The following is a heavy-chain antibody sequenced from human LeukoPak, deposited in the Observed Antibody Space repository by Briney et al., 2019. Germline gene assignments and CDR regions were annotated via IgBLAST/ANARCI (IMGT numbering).Heavy chain of an antibody. CDR2: IYHSGST. J-gene: IGHJ5*02. CDR3: ARMFRSSWYINWFDP. Sequence: PSGTLSLTCAVSGGSISGSNWWSWVRQPPGKGLEWIGSIYHSGSTSYNPSLKSRLTISVDTSKNQFSLKLNFVTAADTAMYYCARMFRSSWYINWFDPWGQGTLVTVSS. D-gene: IGHD6-13*01. V-gene: IGHV4-4*02. CDR1: GGSISGSNW.